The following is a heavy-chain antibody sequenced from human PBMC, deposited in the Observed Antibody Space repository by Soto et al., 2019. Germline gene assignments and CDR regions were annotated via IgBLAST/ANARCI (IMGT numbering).Heavy chain of an antibody. J-gene: IGHJ4*02. Sequence: PSETLSLTCTVSGGSIGTYYWSWIRQPPGKGLEWIGYIYYRGNTDYNPSLKSRVTISLDTPKNQFSLKLSSVTAADTAVYYCARHPGYYDILTGYTTYYSDSWGQGILVTVSS. CDR2: IYYRGNT. CDR1: GGSIGTYY. V-gene: IGHV4-59*08. D-gene: IGHD3-9*01. CDR3: ARHPGYYDILTGYTTYYSDS.